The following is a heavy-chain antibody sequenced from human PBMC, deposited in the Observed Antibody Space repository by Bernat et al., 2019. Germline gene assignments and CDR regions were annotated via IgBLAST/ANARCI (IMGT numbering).Heavy chain of an antibody. V-gene: IGHV1-18*01. CDR1: GYTFTSYG. J-gene: IGHJ6*03. CDR3: ARDPSRITIFGVAVYYYYYMDV. Sequence: QVQLVQSGAEVKKPGASVKVSCKASGYTFTSYGISWVRQAPGQGLEWMGWISAYNGNTNYEQKLQGRVTMTTDTTTRKAYMELRSLRSDDTAVYYCARDPSRITIFGVAVYYYYYMDVWGKGTTVTVSS. CDR2: ISAYNGNT. D-gene: IGHD3-3*01.